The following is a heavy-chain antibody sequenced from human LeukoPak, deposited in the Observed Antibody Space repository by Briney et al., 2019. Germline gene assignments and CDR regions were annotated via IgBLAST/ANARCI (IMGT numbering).Heavy chain of an antibody. D-gene: IGHD2-8*02. CDR1: GGTFSSYA. J-gene: IGHJ4*02. Sequence: SVKVSCKASGGTFSSYAISWVRQAPGQGLEWMGGIIPIFGTANYAQKFRGRVTMTRDTSTTTVYMELSSLRSEDTAVYYCAREESGGYFDYWGQGTLVTVSS. CDR3: AREESGGYFDY. CDR2: IIPIFGTA. V-gene: IGHV1-69*05.